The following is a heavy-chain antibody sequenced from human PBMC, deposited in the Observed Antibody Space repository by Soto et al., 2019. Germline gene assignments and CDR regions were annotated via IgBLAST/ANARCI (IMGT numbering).Heavy chain of an antibody. D-gene: IGHD1-26*01. CDR1: GYTFVSYG. J-gene: IGHJ5*02. CDR2: ISPYNGNT. Sequence: QIQLVQSAAEVKKPGASVKVSCKTSGYTFVSYGISWVRQAPGQGREWMGWISPYNGNTNFAQRFRGRVTLTTDTSTDVVHRDLGTLKADDTALYYCAPDQNSFDSGGYYDHWGQGTLITVSS. V-gene: IGHV1-18*04. CDR3: APDQNSFDSGGYYDH.